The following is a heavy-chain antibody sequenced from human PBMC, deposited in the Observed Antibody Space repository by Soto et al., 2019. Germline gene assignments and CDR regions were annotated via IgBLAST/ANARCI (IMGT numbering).Heavy chain of an antibody. D-gene: IGHD3-16*01. CDR2: INDDGTNT. V-gene: IGHV3-74*03. Sequence: EVQLVESGGGLVQPGGSLRLSCAVSGFTFSRYWMHWFRQDPGNGLVWVSSINDDGTNTQYADSVRGRFTVSRDNAKRTVYLQMPSLRSEDPAVYYCAKDLLWGKSDYWAREPWSSSPQ. J-gene: IGHJ4*02. CDR1: GFTFSRYW. CDR3: AKDLLWGKSDY.